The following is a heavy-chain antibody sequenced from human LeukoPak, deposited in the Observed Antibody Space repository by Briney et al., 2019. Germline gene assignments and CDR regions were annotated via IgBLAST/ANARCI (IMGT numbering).Heavy chain of an antibody. CDR2: MNPNSGNT. Sequence: ASVKVSCKASAGTFSSYAISWVRQSPGQGLEWMGWMNPNSGNTGYAQKFQGRVTMTRNTSISTAYMGLSSLRSEDTAVYYCARDLITTPLWGRGTLVTVSS. J-gene: IGHJ2*01. V-gene: IGHV1-8*02. CDR1: AGTFSSYA. CDR3: ARDLITTPL. D-gene: IGHD3-22*01.